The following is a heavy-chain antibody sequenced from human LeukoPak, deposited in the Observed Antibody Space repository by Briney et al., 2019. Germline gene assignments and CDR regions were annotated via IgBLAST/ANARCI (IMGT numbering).Heavy chain of an antibody. V-gene: IGHV4-31*03. CDR1: GGSISSGGYY. J-gene: IGHJ6*02. D-gene: IGHD4-11*01. Sequence: PSETLSLTCTVSGGSISSGGYYWSWIRQHPGKGLEWIGYIYYSGSTNYNPSLKSRVTISVDTSKNQFSLKLSSVTAADTAVYYCAGRPTVTTMPTLPYYYYYGMDVWGQGTTVTVSS. CDR3: AGRPTVTTMPTLPYYYYYGMDV. CDR2: IYYSGST.